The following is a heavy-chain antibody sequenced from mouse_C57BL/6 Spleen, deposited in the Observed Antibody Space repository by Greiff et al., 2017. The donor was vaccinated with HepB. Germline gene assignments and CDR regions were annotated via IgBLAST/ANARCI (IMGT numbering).Heavy chain of an antibody. J-gene: IGHJ2*01. V-gene: IGHV14-4*01. CDR1: GFNIKDDY. CDR2: IDPENGDT. Sequence: EVQLVESGAELVRPGASVKLSCTASGFNIKDDYMHWVKQRPEQGLEWIGWIDPENGDTEYASKFQGKATITADTSSNTAYLQLSSLTSEDTAVYYCTTDYYGSSEDFDYWGQGTTLTVSS. CDR3: TTDYYGSSEDFDY. D-gene: IGHD1-1*01.